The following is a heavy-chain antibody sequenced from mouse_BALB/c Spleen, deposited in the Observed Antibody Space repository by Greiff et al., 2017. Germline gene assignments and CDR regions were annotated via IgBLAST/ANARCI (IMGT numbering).Heavy chain of an antibody. CDR2: INPSTGYT. D-gene: IGHD1-2*01. V-gene: IGHV1-7*01. CDR1: GYTFTSYW. J-gene: IGHJ3*01. CDR3: ARGETTAAWFAY. Sequence: VQLQQSGAELAKPGASVKMSCKASGYTFTSYWMHWVKQRPGQGLEWIGYINPSTGYTEYNQKFKDKATLTADKSSSTAYMQLSSLTSEDSAVYYCARGETTAAWFAYWGQGTLVTVSA.